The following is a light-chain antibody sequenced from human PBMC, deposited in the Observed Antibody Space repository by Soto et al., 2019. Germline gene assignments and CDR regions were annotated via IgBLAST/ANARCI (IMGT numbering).Light chain of an antibody. CDR1: SGHSSYA. J-gene: IGLJ2*01. V-gene: IGLV4-69*01. CDR2: LDSDGSH. CDR3: QTWGTGIHVV. Sequence: QSVLTQSPSASASLGASVKLTCTLSSGHSSYAIAWHQQQPEKGPRYLMKLDSDGSHTKGDAIPDRFSGSSSGAERYLTISLLQSEDEADDYCQTWGTGIHVVFGGGT.